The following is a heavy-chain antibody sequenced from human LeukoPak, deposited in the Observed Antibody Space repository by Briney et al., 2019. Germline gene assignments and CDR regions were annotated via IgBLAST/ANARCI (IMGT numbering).Heavy chain of an antibody. Sequence: PGGSLRLSCATSGFTFSSIWMSWVRQAPGKGLEWVANIKHDGSETNYVDSVKGRFTISRDNAKNSLHLQMNSLRVEDTAVYYCAKNGGPHGMDVWGQGTTVT. D-gene: IGHD3-16*01. V-gene: IGHV3-7*02. CDR2: IKHDGSET. CDR1: GFTFSSIW. J-gene: IGHJ6*02. CDR3: AKNGGPHGMDV.